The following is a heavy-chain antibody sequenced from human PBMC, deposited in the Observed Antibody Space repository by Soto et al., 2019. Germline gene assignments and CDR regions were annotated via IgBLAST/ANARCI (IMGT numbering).Heavy chain of an antibody. J-gene: IGHJ3*02. CDR1: GESFTVYF. CDR2: INDVGTT. CDR3: VKNLFPFASGGQYVFDI. Sequence: SETLSLTCAVYGESFTVYFWSWICQPQGKTLEWIGEINDVGTTNYNPSLKGRVTISVDVSQSQFSLRLTSVTAAETGVYYCVKNLFPFASGGQYVFDIWGKGTLVTVSS. V-gene: IGHV4-34*01. D-gene: IGHD3-16*01.